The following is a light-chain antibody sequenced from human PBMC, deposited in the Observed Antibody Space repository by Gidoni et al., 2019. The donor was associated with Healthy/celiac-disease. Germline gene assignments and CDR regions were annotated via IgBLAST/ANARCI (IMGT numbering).Light chain of an antibody. CDR3: CSYAGSYTYVV. CDR1: SSDVGGYNY. CDR2: AVS. Sequence: QSALTQPRSVSGSPGQSVTISCTGTSSDVGGYNYVSWYQQHPGKAPKLMIYAVSKRPSGFPVRFSCSKSGNTASLTISGLQADDESDYYCCSYAGSYTYVVFGGGTKLTVL. J-gene: IGLJ2*01. V-gene: IGLV2-11*01.